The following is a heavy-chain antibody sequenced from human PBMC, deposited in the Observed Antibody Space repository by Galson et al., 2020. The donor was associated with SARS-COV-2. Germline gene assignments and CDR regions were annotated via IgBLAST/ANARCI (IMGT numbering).Heavy chain of an antibody. Sequence: GGSLRLSCEASGFTFNSYTINWVRQAPGKGLEWVSSISRSTTYIYYADSVKGRFTISRDNARNSLYLEMNSLRVEDTGVYYCARDASWAKFAMDVWGQGTTVTISS. CDR1: GFTFNSYT. CDR2: ISRSTTYI. V-gene: IGHV3-21*01. CDR3: ARDASWAKFAMDV. J-gene: IGHJ6*02. D-gene: IGHD1-26*01.